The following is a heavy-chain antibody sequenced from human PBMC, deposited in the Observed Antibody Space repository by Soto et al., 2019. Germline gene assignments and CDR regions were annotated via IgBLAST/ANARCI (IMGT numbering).Heavy chain of an antibody. J-gene: IGHJ4*02. V-gene: IGHV1-46*01. CDR2: INPNGRVT. Sequence: QVQLVQSGAEVRKPGASVKVSCKASGYTFTHYYIHWVRQAPGQGLEWMGIINPNGRVTTYAQKFRAGFTMTRDTSTSTVYMELCSLGFEDSAVYYCATSVNSAMAFDYWGQGTLVTVSS. D-gene: IGHD5-18*01. CDR3: ATSVNSAMAFDY. CDR1: GYTFTHYY.